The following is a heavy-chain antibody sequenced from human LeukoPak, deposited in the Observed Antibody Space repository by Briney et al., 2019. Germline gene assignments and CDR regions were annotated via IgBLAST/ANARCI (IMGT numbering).Heavy chain of an antibody. V-gene: IGHV4-38-2*02. CDR2: FHYSGST. CDR1: GYSISSAYY. Sequence: SETLSLTCTVSGYSISSAYYWGWTRQSPGKGLEWIGSFHYSGSTSYNPSLKSRVTISVDSSKNQFSLRLSSVTAADTAVYYCARGFWSRYYDYWGQGTLVTVSS. J-gene: IGHJ4*02. CDR3: ARGFWSRYYDY. D-gene: IGHD2-8*02.